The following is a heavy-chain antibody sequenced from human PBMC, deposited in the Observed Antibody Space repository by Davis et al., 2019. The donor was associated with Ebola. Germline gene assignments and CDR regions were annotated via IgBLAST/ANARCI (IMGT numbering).Heavy chain of an antibody. CDR3: ARAQFPTTSDH. J-gene: IGHJ4*02. D-gene: IGHD1-1*01. V-gene: IGHV1-46*01. CDR1: GYTFTSYY. Sequence: ALVKVSCKASGYTFTSYYMHWVRQAPGQGLEWMGIINPSGGSTSYAQKFQGRVTMTRDTSTSTVYMELSSLRSEDTAVYYCARAQFPTTSDHWGQGTLVTVSS. CDR2: INPSGGST.